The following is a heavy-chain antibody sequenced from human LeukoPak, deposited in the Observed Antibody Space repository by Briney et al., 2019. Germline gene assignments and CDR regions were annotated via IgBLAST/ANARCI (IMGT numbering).Heavy chain of an antibody. D-gene: IGHD1-7*01. CDR1: GFTFRSYA. CDR3: AKDRVTGTTGY. Sequence: GGSLRLSCATSGFTFRSYAMIWVRQAPERGLQWVSGISGSGTYYADFAKGRFTISRDNSKNTLYLQMNSLRAEDTAVYYCAKDRVTGTTGYWGQGTLVTVSS. J-gene: IGHJ4*02. CDR2: ISGSGT. V-gene: IGHV3-23*01.